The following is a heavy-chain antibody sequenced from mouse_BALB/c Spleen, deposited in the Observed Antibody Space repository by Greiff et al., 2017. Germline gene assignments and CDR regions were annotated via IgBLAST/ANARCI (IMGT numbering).Heavy chain of an antibody. CDR3: AMITTALDY. J-gene: IGHJ2*01. Sequence: DLVKPGASVKLSCKASGYTFTSYWINWIKQRPGQGLEWIGRIAPGSGSTYYNEMFKGKATLTVDTSSSTAYIQLSSLSSEDSAVYFCAMITTALDYWGQGTTLTVSS. D-gene: IGHD1-2*01. CDR1: GYTFTSYW. V-gene: IGHV1S41*01. CDR2: IAPGSGST.